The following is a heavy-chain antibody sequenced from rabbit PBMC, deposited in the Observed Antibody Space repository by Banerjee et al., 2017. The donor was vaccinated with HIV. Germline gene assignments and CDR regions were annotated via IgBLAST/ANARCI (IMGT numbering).Heavy chain of an antibody. Sequence: QEQLEESGGGLVKPEGSLTLTCKASGFDLSSYYYICWVRQAPGKGLELIACIDTSSGSTWYASWVNGRFTISRGTSLNTVDLKMTSLTAADTATYFCVRDTGSSFVSSGWGLSRLDLWGPGTLVTVS. D-gene: IGHD4-1*01. J-gene: IGHJ3*01. CDR1: GFDLSSYYY. CDR2: IDTSSGST. V-gene: IGHV1S43*01. CDR3: VRDTGSSFVSSGWGLSRLDL.